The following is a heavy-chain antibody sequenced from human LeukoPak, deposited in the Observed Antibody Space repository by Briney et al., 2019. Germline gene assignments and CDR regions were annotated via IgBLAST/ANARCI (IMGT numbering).Heavy chain of an antibody. CDR2: ISAYNGNT. Sequence: ASVKVSCKASGYTFTSYGISWVRQAPGQGLEWMGWISAYNGNTNYAQKLQDRVTMTTDTSTSTAYMELRSLRSDDTAVYYCVVGYCSGGSCSLFDPWGQGTLVTVSS. J-gene: IGHJ5*02. V-gene: IGHV1-18*01. CDR1: GYTFTSYG. CDR3: VVGYCSGGSCSLFDP. D-gene: IGHD2-15*01.